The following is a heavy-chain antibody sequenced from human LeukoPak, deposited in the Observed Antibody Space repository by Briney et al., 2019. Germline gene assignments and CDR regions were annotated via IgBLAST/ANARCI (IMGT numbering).Heavy chain of an antibody. CDR3: ARPRYQSLWDAFDI. D-gene: IGHD2-2*01. Sequence: GESLKISCKGSGSRFTSYWIGWVRQMPGKGLEWMGIIYPGDSDTRYSPSFQGQVTISADKSISTAYLQWSSLKASDTAMYYCARPRYQSLWDAFDIWGQGTMVTVSS. V-gene: IGHV5-51*01. CDR2: IYPGDSDT. J-gene: IGHJ3*02. CDR1: GSRFTSYW.